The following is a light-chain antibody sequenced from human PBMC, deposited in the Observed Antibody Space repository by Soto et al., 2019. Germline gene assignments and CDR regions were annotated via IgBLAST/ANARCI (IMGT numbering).Light chain of an antibody. V-gene: IGKV1-39*01. CDR3: QQMYANPWT. Sequence: DIQMTQSPSSLSASVGDRVTITCRTSQTINIFSNWYRQKPGKAPDLLIHAASSLQIGVPSRFSGSGSGTDFTLTISSLQPEDFATYYWQQMYANPWTFGQGTKVEI. CDR2: AAS. CDR1: QTINIF. J-gene: IGKJ1*01.